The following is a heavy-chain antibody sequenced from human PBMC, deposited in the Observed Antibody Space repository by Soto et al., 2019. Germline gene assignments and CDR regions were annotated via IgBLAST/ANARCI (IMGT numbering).Heavy chain of an antibody. CDR2: IYYSGST. V-gene: IGHV4-31*11. CDR3: ARDCTNGVCYGGYYYYGMDV. J-gene: IGHJ6*02. Sequence: SETLSLTCAVSGGSISSGGYSWSWIRQHPVKGLEWIGYIYYSGSTYYNPSLKSRVTISVDTSKNQFSLKLSSVTAADTAVYYCARDCTNGVCYGGYYYYGMDVWGQGTTVTVS. D-gene: IGHD2-8*01. CDR1: GGSISSGGYS.